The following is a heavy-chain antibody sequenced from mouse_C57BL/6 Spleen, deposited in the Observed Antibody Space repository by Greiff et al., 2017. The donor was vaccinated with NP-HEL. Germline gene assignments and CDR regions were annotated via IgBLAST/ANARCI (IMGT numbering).Heavy chain of an antibody. CDR2: IDPSDSYT. CDR1: GYTFTSYW. D-gene: IGHD3-3*01. J-gene: IGHJ2*02. CDR3: ARWAGYFSY. V-gene: IGHV1-50*01. Sequence: QVQLQQPGAELVKPGASVKLSCKASGYTFTSYWMQWVKQRPGQGLEWIGEIDPSDSYTNCNQKFKGKATLTVDTSSSTAYMQLSSLTSEDSAVYYCARWAGYFSYWGQGTSLTVSS.